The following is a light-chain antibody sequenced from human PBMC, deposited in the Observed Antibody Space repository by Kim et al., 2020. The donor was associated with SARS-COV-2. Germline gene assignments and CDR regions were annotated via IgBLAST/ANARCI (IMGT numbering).Light chain of an antibody. V-gene: IGLV2-14*03. CDR2: DVS. Sequence: GPSVTLPCTGTSSDVGAYNLVSWSQQHPGKAPKFMIHDVSQRPSGVSNRFSGSKSGNTASLTISGLQAEDEADYYCTSYTRSDTWVFGGGTKVTVL. CDR3: TSYTRSDTWV. J-gene: IGLJ3*02. CDR1: SSDVGAYNL.